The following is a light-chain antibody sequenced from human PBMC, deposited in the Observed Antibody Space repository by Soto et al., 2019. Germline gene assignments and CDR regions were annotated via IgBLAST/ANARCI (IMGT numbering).Light chain of an antibody. J-gene: IGLJ2*01. CDR1: SSNIGAGYD. CDR2: GNI. V-gene: IGLV1-40*01. Sequence: QPVLTQPPSVSGAPGQRVTISCTGSSSNIGAGYDVHWYQQLPGTAPKLLIYGNINRPSGVPDRFSGSKSGTSASLAITGLQAEDEADCYCQSYDSSLSGSRVFGGGTKLTVL. CDR3: QSYDSSLSGSRV.